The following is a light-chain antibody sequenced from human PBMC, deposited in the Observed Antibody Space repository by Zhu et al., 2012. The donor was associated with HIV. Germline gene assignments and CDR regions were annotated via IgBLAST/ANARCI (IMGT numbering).Light chain of an antibody. Sequence: DIQMTQSPSTLSASVGDRVTITCRASQRIGTWLAWYQQKPGKAPNLLIYKATNLDIGVPSRFSGSGSGTEFTLTISSLQPDDSATYYCQQYNTYSYTFGLGDQAGDQT. CDR3: QQYNTYSYT. CDR2: KAT. V-gene: IGKV1-5*03. J-gene: IGKJ2*01. CDR1: QRIGTW.